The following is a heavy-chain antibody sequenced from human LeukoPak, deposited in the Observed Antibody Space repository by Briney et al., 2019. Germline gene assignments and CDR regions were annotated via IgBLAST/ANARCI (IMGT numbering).Heavy chain of an antibody. CDR1: GFTFDVYA. J-gene: IGHJ4*02. D-gene: IGHD1-26*01. CDR2: ISWNSGSI. V-gene: IGHV3-9*03. CDR3: AKDSSGSYYGPGRFFDY. Sequence: GRSLRLSCAASGFTFDVYAMHWVRQAPGKGLEWVSGISWNSGSIGYADSVKGRFTISRDNAKNSLYLQMNSLRAEDMALYYCAKDSSGSYYGPGRFFDYWGQGTLVTVSS.